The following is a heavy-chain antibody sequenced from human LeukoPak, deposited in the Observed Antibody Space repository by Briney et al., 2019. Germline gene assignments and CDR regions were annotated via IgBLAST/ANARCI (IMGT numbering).Heavy chain of an antibody. V-gene: IGHV4-39*01. Sequence: SETLSLTCTVSGGSISSSSYYWGWIRQPPGKGLEWIGSIYYSGSTYYNPSLKSRVTISVDTSKNQLSLKLSSVTAADTAVYYCARIPGIAAAGITFFDYWGQETLVTVSS. D-gene: IGHD6-13*01. CDR1: GGSISSSSYY. CDR2: IYYSGST. CDR3: ARIPGIAAAGITFFDY. J-gene: IGHJ4*02.